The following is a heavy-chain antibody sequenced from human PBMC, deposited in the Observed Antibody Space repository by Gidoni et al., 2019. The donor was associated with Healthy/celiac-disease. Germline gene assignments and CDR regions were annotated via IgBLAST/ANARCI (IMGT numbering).Heavy chain of an antibody. CDR1: GFTFSSYS. J-gene: IGHJ3*02. D-gene: IGHD5-12*01. Sequence: EVQLVESGGGLVQPGGSLRLSCAASGFTFSSYSMNWVRQAPGKGLEWVSYISSSSSTIYYADSVKGRFTISRDNAKNSLYLQMNSLRAEDTAVYYCARDPSGGYDMDAFDIWGQGTMVTVSS. V-gene: IGHV3-48*01. CDR2: ISSSSSTI. CDR3: ARDPSGGYDMDAFDI.